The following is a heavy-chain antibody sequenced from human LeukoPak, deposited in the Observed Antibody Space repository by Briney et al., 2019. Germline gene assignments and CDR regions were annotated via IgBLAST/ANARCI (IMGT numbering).Heavy chain of an antibody. CDR3: ARDVGSIVGATTRFDP. J-gene: IGHJ5*02. Sequence: ASVKVSCKASGYTFTSYAISWVRQAPGQGLEWMGGIIPIFGTANYAQKFQGRVTITADKSTSTAYMELSSLRSEDTAVYYCARDVGSIVGATTRFDPWGQGTLVTVSS. V-gene: IGHV1-69*06. CDR1: GYTFTSYA. CDR2: IIPIFGTA. D-gene: IGHD1-26*01.